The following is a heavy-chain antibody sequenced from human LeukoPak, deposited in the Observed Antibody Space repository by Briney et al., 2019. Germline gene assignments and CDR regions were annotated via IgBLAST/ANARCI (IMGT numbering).Heavy chain of an antibody. CDR3: ATNTVTATYWYFDL. D-gene: IGHD4-17*01. J-gene: IGHJ2*01. CDR1: GGSISPYF. V-gene: IGHV4-59*01. Sequence: SETLSLTCTVSGGSISPYFWSWIRQPPGRGLEWIAYISYSGSTNYNPSLESRVTISMDTSKNQLSLKLSSVTAADTAVYYCATNTVTATYWYFDLWGRGTLVTVSS. CDR2: ISYSGST.